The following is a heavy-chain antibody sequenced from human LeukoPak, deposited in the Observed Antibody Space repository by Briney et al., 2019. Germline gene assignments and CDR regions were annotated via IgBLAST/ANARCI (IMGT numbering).Heavy chain of an antibody. CDR2: IYHSGST. Sequence: NPSQTLSLTCTVSGGSISSGGYYWSWIRQPPGKGLEWIGYIYHSGSTYYNPSLKSRVTISVDRSKNQFSLKLSSVTAADTAVYYCARAQRGATAARPEYAFDIWGQGTMVTVSS. D-gene: IGHD6-6*01. V-gene: IGHV4-30-2*01. CDR3: ARAQRGATAARPEYAFDI. CDR1: GGSISSGGYY. J-gene: IGHJ3*02.